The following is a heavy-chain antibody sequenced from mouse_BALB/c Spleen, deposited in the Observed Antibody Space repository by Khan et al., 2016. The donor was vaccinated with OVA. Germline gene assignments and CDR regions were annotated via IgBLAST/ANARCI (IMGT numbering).Heavy chain of an antibody. Sequence: QVQLQQSGAELVRPGASVRMSCKASGYTFTSNTMHWVKKRPGQGLEWIGYINPRSGYTNFNQNFKDKATLTADKSSSTAYMQLSSLTSEDSAVYYCARRTTGYTMDYWGQGTSVTVSS. CDR2: INPRSGYT. D-gene: IGHD2-14*01. CDR3: ARRTTGYTMDY. CDR1: GYTFTSNT. J-gene: IGHJ4*01. V-gene: IGHV1-4*01.